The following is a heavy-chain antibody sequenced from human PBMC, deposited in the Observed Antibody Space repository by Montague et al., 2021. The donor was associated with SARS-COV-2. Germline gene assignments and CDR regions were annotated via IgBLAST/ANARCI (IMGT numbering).Heavy chain of an antibody. Sequence: TLSLTCTVSGGYISSGSYYWSWIRQPAGRGMEWIGSIYASGSTKYNPSLKSRVTISVDTSKNQSSLKVSSVTAADTAVYYCARDLSSSWSYWFDPWGQGTLVTVSS. D-gene: IGHD6-13*01. V-gene: IGHV4-61*02. J-gene: IGHJ5*02. CDR3: ARDLSSSWSYWFDP. CDR2: IYASGST. CDR1: GGYISSGSYY.